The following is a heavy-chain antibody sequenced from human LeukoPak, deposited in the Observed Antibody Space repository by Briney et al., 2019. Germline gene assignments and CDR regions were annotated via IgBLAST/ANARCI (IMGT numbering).Heavy chain of an antibody. D-gene: IGHD6-6*01. CDR3: ARPPRRYSSSSSYYYYYYMDV. CDR1: GDSISTSNSY. Sequence: SETLSLTCTVSGDSISTSNSYWGWIRQPPGKGLEWIGSIYYSGNTYYNASLKSRVTISVDTSKNQFSLKLSSVTAADTAVYYCARPPRRYSSSSSYYYYYYMDVWGKGTTVTVSS. V-gene: IGHV4-39*07. CDR2: IYYSGNT. J-gene: IGHJ6*03.